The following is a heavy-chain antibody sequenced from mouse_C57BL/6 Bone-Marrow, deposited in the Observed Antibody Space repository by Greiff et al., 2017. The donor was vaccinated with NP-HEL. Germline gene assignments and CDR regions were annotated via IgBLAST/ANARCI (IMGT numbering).Heavy chain of an antibody. CDR1: GFTFSDYY. D-gene: IGHD1-1*01. CDR2: INYDGSST. J-gene: IGHJ1*03. CDR3: ARDCYGSSYWYFDV. Sequence: EVNVVESEGGLVQPGSSMKLSCTASGFTFSDYYMAWVRQVPEKGLEWVANINYDGSSTYYLDSLKSRFIISRDNAKNILYLQMSSLKSEDTATYYCARDCYGSSYWYFDVWGTGTTVTVSS. V-gene: IGHV5-16*01.